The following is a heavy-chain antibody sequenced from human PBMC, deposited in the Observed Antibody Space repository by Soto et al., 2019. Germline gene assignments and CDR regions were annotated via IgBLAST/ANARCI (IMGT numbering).Heavy chain of an antibody. CDR1: GYTFTGYY. Sequence: QVQLVQSGAEVKKPGASVKVSCKASGYTFTGYYMHWVRQAPGQGPEWMGWINPNSGGTNYAQKFQGRVTMTRDTSISTAYMELSRLRSDDTAVYYCARDPPRIAARPGRAFDIWGQGTMVTVSS. J-gene: IGHJ3*02. CDR3: ARDPPRIAARPGRAFDI. CDR2: INPNSGGT. V-gene: IGHV1-2*02. D-gene: IGHD6-6*01.